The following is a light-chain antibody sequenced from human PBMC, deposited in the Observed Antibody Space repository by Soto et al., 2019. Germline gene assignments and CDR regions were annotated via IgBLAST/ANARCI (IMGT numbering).Light chain of an antibody. CDR1: QSISTW. CDR3: QQYNSYST. CDR2: DAS. J-gene: IGKJ1*01. V-gene: IGKV1-5*01. Sequence: DIQMTQSPSTLSASVGYRVTITGRASQSISTWLAWYQQKPGKDPKLLIYDASSLESGVPSRFSGSGSGTEFTLTISSLQPEDFASYYCQQYNSYSTFGQGTKVDIK.